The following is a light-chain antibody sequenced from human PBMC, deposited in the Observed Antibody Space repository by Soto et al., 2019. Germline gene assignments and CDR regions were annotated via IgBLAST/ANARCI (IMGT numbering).Light chain of an antibody. CDR1: QSVDTN. V-gene: IGKV3D-15*01. CDR2: GVS. CDR3: QQYKSWPIT. Sequence: EIVMTQSPATLSLSPGDTATLSCRASQSVDTNLAWYVHKPGQAPRRLMYGVSTWGTGVTARFSGSRSGTEFTLTISSLQSEDFAIYYCQQYKSWPITFGQGTRLDIK. J-gene: IGKJ5*01.